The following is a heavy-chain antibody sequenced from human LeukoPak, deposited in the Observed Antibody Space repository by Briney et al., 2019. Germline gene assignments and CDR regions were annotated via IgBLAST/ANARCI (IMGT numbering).Heavy chain of an antibody. V-gene: IGHV1-18*01. J-gene: IGHJ4*02. Sequence: ASVKVSCKASGYTFTSYGISWVRQAPGQGLEWMGWISAYNGNTNYAQKLQGRITMTTDTSTSTAYMELRGLRSDDTAVYYCARDFLRSYYYDSSGYYPIDYWGQGTLVTVSS. CDR1: GYTFTSYG. D-gene: IGHD3-22*01. CDR2: ISAYNGNT. CDR3: ARDFLRSYYYDSSGYYPIDY.